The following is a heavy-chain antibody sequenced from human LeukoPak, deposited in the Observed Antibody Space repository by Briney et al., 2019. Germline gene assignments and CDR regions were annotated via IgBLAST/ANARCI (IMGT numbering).Heavy chain of an antibody. Sequence: GGSLRLSCAASGFTFSSYEMKWVRQAPGKRLEWVSYISSSGSTIYYADSVKGRFTISRDNAKNSLYLQMNSLRAEDTAVYYCARVGDCSSTSCYFYFDYWGQGTLVTVSS. V-gene: IGHV3-48*03. CDR3: ARVGDCSSTSCYFYFDY. CDR1: GFTFSSYE. CDR2: ISSSGSTI. J-gene: IGHJ4*02. D-gene: IGHD2-2*01.